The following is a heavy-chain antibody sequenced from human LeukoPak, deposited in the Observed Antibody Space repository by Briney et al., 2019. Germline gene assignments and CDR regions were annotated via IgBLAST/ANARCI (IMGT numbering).Heavy chain of an antibody. V-gene: IGHV3-9*01. Sequence: GGSLRLSCAASGFTFDDYAMHWVRQAPGKGLEWVSGISWNSGSIGYADSVKGRFTISRDNAKNSLYLQMNSLRAEDTALYYCAKSYGSGTDYDAFDIWGQGTMVTVSS. CDR2: ISWNSGSI. J-gene: IGHJ3*02. CDR3: AKSYGSGTDYDAFDI. D-gene: IGHD3-10*01. CDR1: GFTFDDYA.